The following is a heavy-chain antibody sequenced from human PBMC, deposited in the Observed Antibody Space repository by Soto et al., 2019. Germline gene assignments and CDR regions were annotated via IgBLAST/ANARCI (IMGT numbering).Heavy chain of an antibody. J-gene: IGHJ5*02. CDR1: GFTFSHYY. CDR3: AKRGETPSRYWFDP. Sequence: GGSLRLSCAASGFTFSHYYMSWFRQAPGKGLEWVSYISSSGSTIYYADSVKGRFTISRDNAKNSLYLQMNSLRAEDTAVYYCAKRGETPSRYWFDPPGQATLGTVSS. D-gene: IGHD3-16*01. CDR2: ISSSGSTI. V-gene: IGHV3-11*01.